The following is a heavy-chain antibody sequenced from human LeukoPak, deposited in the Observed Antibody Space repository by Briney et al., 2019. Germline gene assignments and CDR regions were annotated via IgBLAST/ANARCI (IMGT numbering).Heavy chain of an antibody. J-gene: IGHJ5*02. CDR3: ARVVVNSWFDP. D-gene: IGHD2-15*01. Sequence: ASVKVSCKASGGTFSSYAISWVRQAPGQRLEWMGGIIPIFGTANYAQKFQGRVTITTDESTSTAYMELSSLRSEDTAVYYCARVVVNSWFDPWGQGTLVTVSS. CDR1: GGTFSSYA. V-gene: IGHV1-69*05. CDR2: IIPIFGTA.